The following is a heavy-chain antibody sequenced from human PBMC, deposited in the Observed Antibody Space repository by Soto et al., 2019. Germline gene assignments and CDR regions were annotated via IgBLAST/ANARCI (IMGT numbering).Heavy chain of an antibody. CDR2: IGPSSSYT. Sequence: QVQLVESGGGLVKPGGSLRLSCAASGFTFSDYYMSWIRQAPGTGVEWVSYIGPSSSYTNYADSVKGRFTISRDNTKNSLYLQMNSLRAEDTAVYYCARVVRLMLYSDYWGQGTLVTVSS. J-gene: IGHJ4*02. V-gene: IGHV3-11*06. CDR3: ARVVRLMLYSDY. D-gene: IGHD2-8*01. CDR1: GFTFSDYY.